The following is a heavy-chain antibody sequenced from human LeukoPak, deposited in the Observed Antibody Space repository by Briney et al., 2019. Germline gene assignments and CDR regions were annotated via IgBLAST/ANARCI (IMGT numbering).Heavy chain of an antibody. CDR1: GFTFSSYA. V-gene: IGHV3-23*01. CDR3: AKDIAAADPYYFDY. CDR2: ISGSGGST. J-gene: IGHJ4*02. D-gene: IGHD6-13*01. Sequence: GGSMRLSCAASGFTFSSYAVSWVRQAPGKGLEWVSAISGSGGSTYYADSVKGRFTISRDNSKNTLYLQMNSLRAEDTAVYYCAKDIAAADPYYFDYWGQGTLVTVSS.